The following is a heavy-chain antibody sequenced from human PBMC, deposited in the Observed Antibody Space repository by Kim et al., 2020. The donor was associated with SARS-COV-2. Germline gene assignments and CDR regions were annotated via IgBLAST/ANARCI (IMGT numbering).Heavy chain of an antibody. D-gene: IGHD3-10*01. CDR3: ARLSMVRGVPNIGVDY. J-gene: IGHJ4*02. Sequence: SLKSRVTISVDTSKNQFSLKLSSVTAADTAVYYCARLSMVRGVPNIGVDYWGQGTLVTVSS. V-gene: IGHV4-34*01.